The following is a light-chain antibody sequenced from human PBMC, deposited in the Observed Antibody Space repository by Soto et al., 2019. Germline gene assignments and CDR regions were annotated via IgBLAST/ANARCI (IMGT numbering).Light chain of an antibody. J-gene: IGLJ2*01. CDR1: SSNIGSNT. CDR2: SNN. CDR3: AAWDDSLNGPV. Sequence: QAVVTPPPSASGTPGQRVTIACSGSSSNIGSNTVNWYQQLPGTAPKLLIYSNNQRPSGVPDRFSGSKSGTSASLAISGLQSEDEADYYCAAWDDSLNGPVFGGGTKLTVL. V-gene: IGLV1-44*01.